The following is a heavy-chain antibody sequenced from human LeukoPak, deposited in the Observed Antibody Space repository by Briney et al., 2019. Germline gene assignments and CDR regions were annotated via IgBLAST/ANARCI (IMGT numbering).Heavy chain of an antibody. V-gene: IGHV1-69*06. CDR2: IIPIFGTA. D-gene: IGHD2-15*01. Sequence: GASVKVSCKTSGGIFKSYALSWVRQAPGQGLEWMGGIIPIFGTANYAQKFQGRVTITADKSTSTAYMELSSLRSEDTAVYYCARVNLGRYCSGGSCSYYFDYWGQGTLVTVSS. J-gene: IGHJ4*02. CDR3: ARVNLGRYCSGGSCSYYFDY. CDR1: GGIFKSYA.